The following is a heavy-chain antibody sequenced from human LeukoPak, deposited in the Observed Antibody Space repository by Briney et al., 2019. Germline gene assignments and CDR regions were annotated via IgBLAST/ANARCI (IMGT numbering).Heavy chain of an antibody. D-gene: IGHD3-3*01. CDR2: ISGYNGNT. CDR1: GYTFTSYG. CDR3: ARDRSPDFWSGDYRDAFDI. Sequence: ASVKVSCKASGYTFTSYGISWVRQAPGQGLEWMGWISGYNGNTNPAQKLQDRVSMTTDTSTSTAYMELRSLRSDDTAVYYCARDRSPDFWSGDYRDAFDIWGQGTMVTVSS. V-gene: IGHV1-18*01. J-gene: IGHJ3*02.